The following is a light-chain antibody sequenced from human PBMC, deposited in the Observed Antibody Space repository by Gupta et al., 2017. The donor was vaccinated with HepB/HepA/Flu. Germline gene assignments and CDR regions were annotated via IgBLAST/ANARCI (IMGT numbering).Light chain of an antibody. CDR1: QSVDTRF. CDR3: QQYSHSPWT. CDR2: GAS. Sequence: EIVLTQSPGTLSLSPGERATVSCRASQSVDTRFFLWYQQKPGQGPRLLIYGASNRAIGVPDRISGSGSGTEFSLTISRLEPEDFAVYYCQQYSHSPWTFGEGTKVEIK. J-gene: IGKJ1*01. V-gene: IGKV3-20*01.